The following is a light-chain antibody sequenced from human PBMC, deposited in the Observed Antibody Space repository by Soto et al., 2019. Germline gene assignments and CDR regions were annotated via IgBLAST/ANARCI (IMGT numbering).Light chain of an antibody. V-gene: IGKV1-5*03. J-gene: IGKJ1*01. CDR3: QQYNSYPWT. CDR1: QSISSW. Sequence: DIQMTQSPSTLSASVGDRVTITCRASQSISSWLAWYQKKPGKDPKILIYKASSLESGVPSRFSGSGSGTEFNLTISRLQTDDFATYYCQQYNSYPWTLGQGTKVDIK. CDR2: KAS.